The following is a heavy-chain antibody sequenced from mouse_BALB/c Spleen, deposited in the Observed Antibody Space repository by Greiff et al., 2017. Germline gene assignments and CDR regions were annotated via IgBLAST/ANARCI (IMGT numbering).Heavy chain of an antibody. CDR2: IWAGGST. J-gene: IGHJ3*01. V-gene: IGHV2-9*02. CDR1: GFSLTSYG. CDR3: AREGDYSPFAY. Sequence: VKLQESGPGLVAPSQSLSITCTVSGFSLTSYGVHWVRQPPGKGLEWLGVIWAGGSTNYNSALMSRLSISKDNSKSQVFLKMNSLQTDDTAMYYCAREGDYSPFAYWGQGTLVTVSA. D-gene: IGHD2-4*01.